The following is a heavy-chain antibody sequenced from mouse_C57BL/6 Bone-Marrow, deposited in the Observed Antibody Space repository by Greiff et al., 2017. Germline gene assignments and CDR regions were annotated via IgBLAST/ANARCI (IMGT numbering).Heavy chain of an antibody. CDR1: GYTFTTYP. J-gene: IGHJ2*01. Sequence: QVQLQQSGAELVKPGASVKMSCKASGYTFTTYPIEWMKQNHGKSLEWIGNFHPYNDDTKYNEKFKGKATLTVKKTSNTFYLELSRLTSDDSAVYYCAKSSTFVYYFDYWGQGTTLTVSS. V-gene: IGHV1-47*01. CDR3: AKSSTFVYYFDY. D-gene: IGHD5-1*01. CDR2: FHPYNDDT.